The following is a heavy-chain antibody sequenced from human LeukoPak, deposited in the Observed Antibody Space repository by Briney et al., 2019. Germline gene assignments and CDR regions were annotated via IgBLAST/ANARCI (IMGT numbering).Heavy chain of an antibody. D-gene: IGHD5-24*01. CDR3: ARDYGYIPKLGY. Sequence: PGGSLRLSCAASGFTFSSYAMHWVRQAPGKGLEWVAVISYDGSNKYYADSVKGRFTISRDNSKNTLYLQMNSLRAEDTAVYYCARDYGYIPKLGYWGQGTLVTVSS. CDR2: ISYDGSNK. CDR1: GFTFSSYA. J-gene: IGHJ4*02. V-gene: IGHV3-30*04.